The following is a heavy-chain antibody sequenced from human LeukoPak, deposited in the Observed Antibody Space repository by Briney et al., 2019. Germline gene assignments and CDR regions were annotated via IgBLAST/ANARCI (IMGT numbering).Heavy chain of an antibody. D-gene: IGHD3-3*01. J-gene: IGHJ6*03. CDR1: GFTFSSYS. CDR3: ARGAAYDFWTGYYSTPLGYYYYMDV. Sequence: GGSLRLSCAASGFTFSSYSMKWVRQAPGKGLEWVSSISSSSSYIYYADSVKGGFTISRDNAKNSLYLQMNSLRAEDTAVYYCARGAAYDFWTGYYSTPLGYYYYMDVWGKGTTVTVSS. CDR2: ISSSSSYI. V-gene: IGHV3-21*01.